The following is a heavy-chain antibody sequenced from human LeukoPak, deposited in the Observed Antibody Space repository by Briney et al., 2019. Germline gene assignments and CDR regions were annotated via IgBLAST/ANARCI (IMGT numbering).Heavy chain of an antibody. CDR2: IQQGGSEK. V-gene: IGHV3-7*01. CDR3: ARDQFYYGSGVFDN. Sequence: GGSLRLSCVASGFTFSSHWMNWVRQAPGKGLEWVANIQQGGSEKYYVDSVKGRFTISRDNAKNSLYLQMTSLRAEDTAVYYCARDQFYYGSGVFDNWGQGTLVTVSS. CDR1: GFTFSSHW. J-gene: IGHJ4*02. D-gene: IGHD3-10*01.